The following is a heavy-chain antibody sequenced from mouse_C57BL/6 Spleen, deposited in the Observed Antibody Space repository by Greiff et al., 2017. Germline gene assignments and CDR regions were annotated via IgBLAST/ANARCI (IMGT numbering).Heavy chain of an antibody. CDR1: GYTFTSYW. V-gene: IGHV1-50*01. CDR3: ARPGVVGRYFDY. J-gene: IGHJ2*01. D-gene: IGHD1-1*01. Sequence: QVQLKQPGAELVKPGASVKLSCKASGYTFTSYWMQWVKQRPGQGLEWIGEIDPSDSYTNYNQKFKGKATLTVDTSSSTAYMQLSSLTSEDSAVYYCARPGVVGRYFDYWGQGTTLTVSS. CDR2: IDPSDSYT.